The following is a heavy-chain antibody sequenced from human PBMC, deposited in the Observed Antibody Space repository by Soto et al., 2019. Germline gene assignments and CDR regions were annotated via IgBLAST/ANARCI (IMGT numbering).Heavy chain of an antibody. CDR3: ARGYSTDAFDS. V-gene: IGHV3-74*01. J-gene: IGHJ3*02. CDR1: GFTFSSYW. Sequence: EVQLVESGGGLVQPGGSLRLSCAASGFTFSSYWMHWVRQAPGKGLVWFSRINSDGSSASYADSVKGRFTISRDNAKNTLYLQMNSLRAEDTAVSYCARGYSTDAFDSWGQGTMVTVSS. D-gene: IGHD5-18*01. CDR2: INSDGSSA.